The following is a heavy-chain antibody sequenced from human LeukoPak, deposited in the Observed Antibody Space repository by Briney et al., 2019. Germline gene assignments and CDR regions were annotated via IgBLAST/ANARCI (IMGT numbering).Heavy chain of an antibody. V-gene: IGHV3-7*01. CDR1: GFTFSSYW. J-gene: IGHJ3*02. D-gene: IGHD3-3*01. Sequence: GGSLRLSCAASGFTFSSYWMSWVRQAPGKGLEWVANIKQDGSEKYYVDSVKGRFTISRDNPKNSLYLQMNSLRAEDTAVYYCARDKSDFWRDKNAFDIWGQGTMVTVSS. CDR3: ARDKSDFWRDKNAFDI. CDR2: IKQDGSEK.